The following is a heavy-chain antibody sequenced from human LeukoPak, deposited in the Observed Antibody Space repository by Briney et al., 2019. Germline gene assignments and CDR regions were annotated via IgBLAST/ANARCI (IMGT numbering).Heavy chain of an antibody. V-gene: IGHV3-74*01. CDR2: IKSDGSVT. Sequence: GGSLRLSCAASGFTFSSYWMHWVRQAPGEGLVWVSRIKSDGSVTWYADSVKGRFTISRDNSKNTLYLQMNSLRAEDTAVYYCANLYGGGSWTTKPLVVIDYWGQGTLVTVSS. J-gene: IGHJ4*02. D-gene: IGHD6-13*01. CDR1: GFTFSSYW. CDR3: ANLYGGGSWTTKPLVVIDY.